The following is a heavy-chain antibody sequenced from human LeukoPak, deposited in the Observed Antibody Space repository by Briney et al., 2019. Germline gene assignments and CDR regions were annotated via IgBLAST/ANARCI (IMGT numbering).Heavy chain of an antibody. D-gene: IGHD4-17*01. V-gene: IGHV3-30*18. J-gene: IGHJ4*02. Sequence: PGGSLRLSCAASGFTFSSYGMHWVRQAPGKGLEWVGVISYDGSYKYYADSVKGRFTISRDNSKNTLYLQMNSLRAEDTAVYYCAKVGDYGDYALDYWGQGTLVTVSS. CDR3: AKVGDYGDYALDY. CDR1: GFTFSSYG. CDR2: ISYDGSYK.